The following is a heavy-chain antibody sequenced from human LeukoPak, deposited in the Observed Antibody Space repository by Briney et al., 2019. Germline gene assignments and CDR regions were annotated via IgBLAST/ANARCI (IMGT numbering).Heavy chain of an antibody. CDR1: GFSFSDYY. CDR2: ISGSSDHT. Sequence: GGSLRLSCAASGFSFSDYYMSWSRQAPGEGLEWVSYISGSSDHTNYADSVKGRFTISRNNAENSLYLQVNSLRAEDTAVYYCARYGAFDIWGQGTMVTVSS. D-gene: IGHD3-10*01. CDR3: ARYGAFDI. V-gene: IGHV3-11*03. J-gene: IGHJ3*02.